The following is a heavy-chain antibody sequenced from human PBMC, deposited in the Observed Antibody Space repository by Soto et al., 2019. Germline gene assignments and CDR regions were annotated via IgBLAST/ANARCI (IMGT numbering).Heavy chain of an antibody. CDR3: ARQLSSSEYYFDY. D-gene: IGHD6-6*01. Sequence: GESLKISCKGSGYSFTSYLISWVRQMPGKDLEWMGRIDPSDSYTNYSPSFQGHVTISADKSISTAYLQWSSLKASDTAMYYCARQLSSSEYYFDYWGQGTLVNVSS. CDR2: IDPSDSYT. V-gene: IGHV5-10-1*01. J-gene: IGHJ4*02. CDR1: GYSFTSYL.